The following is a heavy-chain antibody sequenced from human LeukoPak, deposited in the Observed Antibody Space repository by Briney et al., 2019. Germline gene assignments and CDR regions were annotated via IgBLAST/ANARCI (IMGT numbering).Heavy chain of an antibody. CDR1: GYSISSGYY. J-gene: IGHJ4*02. CDR3: AGSDYSIP. D-gene: IGHD4-11*01. CDR2: IYHSGST. Sequence: PSETLSLTCAVSGYSISSGYYWGWIRQPLGKGLEWIGSIYHSGSTYYNPSLKSRVTISVDTSKNQFSLKLSSVTAADTAVYYCAGSDYSIPWGQGTLVTVSS. V-gene: IGHV4-38-2*01.